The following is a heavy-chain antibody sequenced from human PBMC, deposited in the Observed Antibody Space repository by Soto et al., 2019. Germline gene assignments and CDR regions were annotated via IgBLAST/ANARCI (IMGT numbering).Heavy chain of an antibody. D-gene: IGHD5-18*01. J-gene: IGHJ6*02. Sequence: QVQLVQSGTEVKKPGASVKVSCKASGGTFSRSGFHWVRQAPGQGLEWMGMIVPSVDTTNYAQKFQARVRISADQFTSIVYMELRSLRSEDTAVYYCARCPQPPDTADPYAVDVWGQGTRVIVSS. CDR2: IVPSVDTT. V-gene: IGHV1-69*18. CDR1: GGTFSRSG. CDR3: ARCPQPPDTADPYAVDV.